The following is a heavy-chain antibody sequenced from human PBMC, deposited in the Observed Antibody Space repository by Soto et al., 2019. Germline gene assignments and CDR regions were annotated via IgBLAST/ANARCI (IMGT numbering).Heavy chain of an antibody. J-gene: IGHJ4*02. Sequence: TSETLSLARPVAGDCISRCSPNWIRQPPGKGLEWIGYIYYSGSTNYNPSLKSRVTISVDTSKNQFSLKLSSVTAADTVVYYCARVWGYYFYYWGQGTLVTAPQ. D-gene: IGHD3-10*01. V-gene: IGHV4-59*01. CDR1: GDCISRCS. CDR2: IYYSGST. CDR3: ARVWGYYFYY.